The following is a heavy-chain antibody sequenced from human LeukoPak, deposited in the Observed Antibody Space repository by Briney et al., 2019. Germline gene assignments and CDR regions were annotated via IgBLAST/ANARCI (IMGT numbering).Heavy chain of an antibody. D-gene: IGHD5-18*01. CDR2: IYHSAST. Sequence: SETLSLTCTVSGGSFSSGSYYWSWIRQPPGKGLEWIGYIYHSASTNYNPSLKSRVTISVDTSNNQFSLKLSSVTAADTAVYYCARGSRGYSYGWGQGTLVTVSS. CDR3: ARGSRGYSYG. J-gene: IGHJ4*02. V-gene: IGHV4-61*01. CDR1: GGSFSSGSYY.